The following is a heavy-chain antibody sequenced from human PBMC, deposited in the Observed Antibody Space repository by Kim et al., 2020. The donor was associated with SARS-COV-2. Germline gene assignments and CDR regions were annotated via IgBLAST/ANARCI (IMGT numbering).Heavy chain of an antibody. J-gene: IGHJ4*02. CDR1: GFTFSSYS. CDR3: ARDKAHQHNTD. Sequence: GGSLRLSCAASGFTFSSYSMNWVRQAPGKGLEWVSSISSSSSYIYYADSVKGRFTISRDNAKNSLYLQMNSLRAEDTAVYYCARDKAHQHNTDWGQGTLVTVSS. CDR2: ISSSSSYI. V-gene: IGHV3-21*01. D-gene: IGHD1-1*01.